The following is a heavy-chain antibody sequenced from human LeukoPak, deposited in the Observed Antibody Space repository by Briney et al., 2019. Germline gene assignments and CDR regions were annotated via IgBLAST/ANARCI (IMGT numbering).Heavy chain of an antibody. Sequence: GGSLRLSCAASGFTFSSYAMTWVRQGPGKGLEWVAGISGSGESTYYADSVKGRFTISRDNSKNTLYLQMNSLRAEDTAVYYCAKTSYHDFWSAPGSRHYLDVWGTGTTVTVSS. CDR1: GFTFSSYA. CDR3: AKTSYHDFWSAPGSRHYLDV. J-gene: IGHJ6*03. V-gene: IGHV3-23*01. D-gene: IGHD3-3*01. CDR2: ISGSGEST.